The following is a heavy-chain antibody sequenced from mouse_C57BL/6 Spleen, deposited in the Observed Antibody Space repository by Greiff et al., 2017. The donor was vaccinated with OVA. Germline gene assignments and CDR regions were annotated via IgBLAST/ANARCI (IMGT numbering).Heavy chain of an antibody. J-gene: IGHJ2*01. V-gene: IGHV1-26*01. CDR1: GYTFTDYY. D-gene: IGHD2-4*01. CDR2: INPNNGGT. Sequence: EVKLVESGPELVKPGASVKISCKASGYTFTDYYMNWVKQSHGKSLEWIGDINPNNGGTSYNQKFKGKATLTVDKSSSTAYMELRSLTSEDAAVYYCARVGYYDFFDYWGQGTTLTVSS. CDR3: ARVGYYDFFDY.